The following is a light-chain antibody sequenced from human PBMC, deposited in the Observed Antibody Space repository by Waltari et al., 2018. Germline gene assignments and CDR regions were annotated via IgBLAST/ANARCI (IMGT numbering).Light chain of an antibody. CDR3: QQYYSTPLA. CDR1: QTVLYRSSNKNS. V-gene: IGKV4-1*01. J-gene: IGKJ1*01. Sequence: DIVMTQSPESLAVSLGERATLNCTSSQTVLYRSSNKNSLAWYQVRPGPPPKLLISWASTRQYGVPDRFSGSGSGTDFTLTISSLQAEDVAVYYCQQYYSTPLAFGQGTKVEIK. CDR2: WAS.